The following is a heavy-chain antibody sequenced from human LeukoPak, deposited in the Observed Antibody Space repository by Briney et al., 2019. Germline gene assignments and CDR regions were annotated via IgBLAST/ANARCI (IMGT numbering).Heavy chain of an antibody. CDR2: ISGSGGST. CDR3: ARDERNWNYNLASQTYD. Sequence: GGSLRLSCAASGFTFSSYAMSWVRQAPGKGLEWVSAISGSGGSTYYADSVKGRFTISRDNSKNTLYLQMNSLRAEDTAVYYCARDERNWNYNLASQTYDWGQGTLVTVSS. D-gene: IGHD1-7*01. V-gene: IGHV3-23*01. J-gene: IGHJ4*02. CDR1: GFTFSSYA.